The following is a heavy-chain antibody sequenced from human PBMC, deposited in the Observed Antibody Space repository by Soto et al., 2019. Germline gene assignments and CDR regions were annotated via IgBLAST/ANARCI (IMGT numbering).Heavy chain of an antibody. CDR1: GGTFSSYA. J-gene: IGHJ6*02. CDR3: ARMWCSSTSCYSDYYYGMDG. D-gene: IGHD2-2*01. CDR2: IIPIFGTA. Sequence: QVQLVQSGAEVKKPGSSVKVSCKASGGTFSSYAISWVRQAPGQGLEWMGGIIPIFGTANYAQKFQGRVTSTGDESTSIAYMELSSMRSEDTAVDYCARMWCSSTSCYSDYYYGMDGWGQGTKVTVSS. V-gene: IGHV1-69*01.